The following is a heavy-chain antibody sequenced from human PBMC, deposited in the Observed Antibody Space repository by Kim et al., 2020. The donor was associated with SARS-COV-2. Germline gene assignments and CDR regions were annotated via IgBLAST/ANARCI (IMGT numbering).Heavy chain of an antibody. Sequence: QKLQGRVTMTTDTSTSTAYMELRSLRSDDTAVYYCARVSGYAKEDYFDYWGQGTLVTVSS. CDR3: ARVSGYAKEDYFDY. J-gene: IGHJ4*02. V-gene: IGHV1-18*01. D-gene: IGHD5-12*01.